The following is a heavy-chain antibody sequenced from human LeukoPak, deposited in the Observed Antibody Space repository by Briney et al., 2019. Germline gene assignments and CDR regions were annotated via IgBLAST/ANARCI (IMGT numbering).Heavy chain of an antibody. CDR1: GFTFSSYA. D-gene: IGHD3-16*02. J-gene: IGHJ3*02. Sequence: GGSLRLSCAASGFTFSSYAMHWVRQAPGKGLEWVVVISYDGSNKYYADSVKGRFTISRDNSKNTLHLQMNSLRAEDTAVYYCARPELRLGELSFYDAFDIWGQGTMVTVSS. CDR2: ISYDGSNK. CDR3: ARPELRLGELSFYDAFDI. V-gene: IGHV3-30-3*01.